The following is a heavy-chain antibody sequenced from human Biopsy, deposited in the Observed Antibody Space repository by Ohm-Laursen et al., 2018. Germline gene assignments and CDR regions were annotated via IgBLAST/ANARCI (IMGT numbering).Heavy chain of an antibody. J-gene: IGHJ6*03. V-gene: IGHV4-4*07. Sequence: SETLSLTCTVSGGSISDYFWSWIRQPADKGLEYIGHIYSSGRTFYNPSLKSRVTMSVATSDNQFSLKLSSVTAADTAVYFCARDAYGDYDTYY. D-gene: IGHD4-17*01. CDR3: ARDAYGDYDTYY. CDR1: GGSISDYF. CDR2: IYSSGRT.